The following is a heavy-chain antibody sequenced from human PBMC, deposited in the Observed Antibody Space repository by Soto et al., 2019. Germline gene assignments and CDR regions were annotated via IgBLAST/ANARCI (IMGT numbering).Heavy chain of an antibody. CDR1: GFTFSSYG. CDR3: AKASTVVPDGMDV. D-gene: IGHD4-17*01. J-gene: IGHJ6*02. Sequence: QVQLVESGGGVVQPGRSLRLSCAASGFTFSSYGMHWVRQAPCKGLEWVAVISYDGSNKYYADSVKGRFTISRDNSKNTLYLQMNSLRAEDTAVSYCAKASTVVPDGMDVWGQGPTVTVSS. CDR2: ISYDGSNK. V-gene: IGHV3-30*18.